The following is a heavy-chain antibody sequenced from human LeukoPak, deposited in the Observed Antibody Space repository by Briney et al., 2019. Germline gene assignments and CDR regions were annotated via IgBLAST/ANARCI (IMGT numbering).Heavy chain of an antibody. D-gene: IGHD4-17*01. V-gene: IGHV6-1*01. CDR3: ARDHDYGDYGTYEDY. CDR1: GDSASSNSVA. J-gene: IGHJ4*02. Sequence: SQTLSLTCAISGDSASSNSVAWNWVRQSPSRGLEWLGRTYYRARWYNDYAVSVKSRITINPNTSKNQFSLQLNSVTPEDTAVYYCARDHDYGDYGTYEDYWGQGTLVTVSS. CDR2: TYYRARWYN.